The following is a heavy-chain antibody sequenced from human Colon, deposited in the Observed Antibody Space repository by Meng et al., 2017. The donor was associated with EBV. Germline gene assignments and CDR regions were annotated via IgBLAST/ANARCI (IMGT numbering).Heavy chain of an antibody. CDR1: GDSTSSNW. Sequence: VQLQEAGPGLAKPSGTLALTCAVGGDSTSSNWWSWGRQPPGKGLEWIGEIYHSGTTHYNPSLRSRVTISVDKSKNQCSLQLTSVTAADTAVYYCARNGDYNPGLYWGQGTLVTVSS. V-gene: IGHV4-4*02. J-gene: IGHJ4*02. CDR3: ARNGDYNPGLY. CDR2: IYHSGTT. D-gene: IGHD4-17*01.